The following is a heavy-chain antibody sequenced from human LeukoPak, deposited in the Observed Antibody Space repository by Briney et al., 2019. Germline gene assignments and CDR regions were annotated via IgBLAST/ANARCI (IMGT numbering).Heavy chain of an antibody. J-gene: IGHJ3*02. CDR2: IIPIPRTA. CDR1: GGTFSRHE. D-gene: IGHD1-14*01. Sequence: SVKVSCKASGGTFSRHEISWVRQAPGQGLEWMGGIIPIPRTANYAQNFQGRVTINADESTSTVYMELRSLRSDDTAVYYCARDFTSEDAFDIWGQGTLVTVSS. CDR3: ARDFTSEDAFDI. V-gene: IGHV1-69*13.